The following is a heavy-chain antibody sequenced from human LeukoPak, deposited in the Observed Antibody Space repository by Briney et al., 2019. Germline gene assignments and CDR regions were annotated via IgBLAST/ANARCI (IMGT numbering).Heavy chain of an antibody. D-gene: IGHD3-10*01. CDR1: GFTFSSYS. Sequence: GGSLRLSCAASGFTFSSYSMNWVRQAPGKGLEWVSSISSSSSYIYYADSVKGRFTISRDNAKNSLYLQMNSLRAEDTAVYYRARARVSTGRNSGGGGWGQGTLVTVSS. V-gene: IGHV3-21*01. CDR3: ARARVSTGRNSGGGG. J-gene: IGHJ4*02. CDR2: ISSSSSYI.